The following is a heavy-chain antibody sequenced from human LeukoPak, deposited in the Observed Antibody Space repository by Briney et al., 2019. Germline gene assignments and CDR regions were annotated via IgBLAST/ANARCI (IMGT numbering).Heavy chain of an antibody. Sequence: GGSLRLSCAASGFTFSSYWMRWVRQAPGKGLEWVANIKQDGSEKYYADSVKGRFTISRDNSKNTLYLQMNSLRAEDTAVYYCARDQRGFSYSKYYFDYWGQGTLVTVSS. J-gene: IGHJ4*02. CDR2: IKQDGSEK. V-gene: IGHV3-7*01. D-gene: IGHD5-18*01. CDR3: ARDQRGFSYSKYYFDY. CDR1: GFTFSSYW.